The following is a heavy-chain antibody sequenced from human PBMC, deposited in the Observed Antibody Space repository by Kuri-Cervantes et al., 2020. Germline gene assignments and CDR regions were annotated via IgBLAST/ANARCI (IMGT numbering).Heavy chain of an antibody. CDR3: AKAVRGWSYYFDY. Sequence: GGSLRLSCAASGFTVSSNYMSWVRQAPGKGLEWVSVIYSGGSTYYADSVKGRFTISRDNSKNTLYLQMNSLRAEDTAVYYCAKAVRGWSYYFDYWGQGTLVTVSS. CDR1: GFTVSSNY. D-gene: IGHD6-19*01. V-gene: IGHV3-66*01. J-gene: IGHJ4*02. CDR2: IYSGGST.